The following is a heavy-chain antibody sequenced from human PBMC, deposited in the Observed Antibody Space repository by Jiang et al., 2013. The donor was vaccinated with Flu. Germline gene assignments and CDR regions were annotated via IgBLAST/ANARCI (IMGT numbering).Heavy chain of an antibody. J-gene: IGHJ3*02. D-gene: IGHD2-2*01. V-gene: IGHV5-51*01. Sequence: GAEVKKPGDSLKISCKGSGYSFTSYWIGWVRQMPGKGLEWMGIIYPGDSDTRYSPSFQGQVTISADKSISTAYLQWSSLKASDTAMYYCARMDSTSCYSYGGTGRCAFDIWGQGTMVTVSS. CDR3: ARMDSTSCYSYGGTGRCAFDI. CDR2: IYPGDSDT. CDR1: GYSFTSYW.